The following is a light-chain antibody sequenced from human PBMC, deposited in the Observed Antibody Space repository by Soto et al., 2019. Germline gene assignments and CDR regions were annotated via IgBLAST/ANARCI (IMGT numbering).Light chain of an antibody. Sequence: EVVMTQSPPSLPVTLGQPASISCRSSESLRYSNGFTYLNWFQQRPGQSPRRLIYEVSNRDSGVTDRFSGRGSGTDLTLTISRVEAGDVGVYFCLQATLWPRTFGQGTKVEI. V-gene: IGKV2-30*01. CDR2: EVS. CDR1: ESLRYSNGFTY. J-gene: IGKJ1*01. CDR3: LQATLWPRT.